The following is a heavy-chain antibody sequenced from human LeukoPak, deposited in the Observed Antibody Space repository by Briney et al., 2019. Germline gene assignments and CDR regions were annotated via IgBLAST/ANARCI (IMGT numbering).Heavy chain of an antibody. D-gene: IGHD2-15*01. CDR1: GYTFTTYA. CDR2: IIPIFGTA. V-gene: IGHV1-69*13. Sequence: ASVKVSCTASGYTFTTYAISWVRQAPGQGLEWMGGIIPIFGTANYAQKFQGRVTITADESTSTAYMELSSLRSEDTAVYYCARVRCSGGSCYSYYYYYYGMDVWGQGTTVTVSS. J-gene: IGHJ6*02. CDR3: ARVRCSGGSCYSYYYYYYGMDV.